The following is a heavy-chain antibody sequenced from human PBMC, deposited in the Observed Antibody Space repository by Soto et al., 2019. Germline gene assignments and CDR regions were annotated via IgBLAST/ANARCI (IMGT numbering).Heavy chain of an antibody. CDR3: AILVGAVADPPPIDY. V-gene: IGHV3-30*03. J-gene: IGHJ4*02. D-gene: IGHD6-19*01. Sequence: QVQLVESGGGVVQPGRSLRLSCAASGFTFSRYGMHWVRQAPGKGLEWVAVISYDGSYKDYADSVKGRFTISRDKSKNTLYLQMNSLRAEDTAVYYCAILVGAVADPPPIDYWGQGTLVTVSS. CDR2: ISYDGSYK. CDR1: GFTFSRYG.